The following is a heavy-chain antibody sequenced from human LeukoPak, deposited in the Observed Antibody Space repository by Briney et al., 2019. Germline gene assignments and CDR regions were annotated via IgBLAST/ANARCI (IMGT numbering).Heavy chain of an antibody. J-gene: IGHJ4*02. D-gene: IGHD2-15*01. Sequence: SETLSLTCTVSGGSISSYYWSWIRQPPGKGLEWIGYIYYSGSTYYNPSLKSRVTISVDTSKNQFSLKLSSVTAADTAVYYCARGYCSGGSCYSDYFDYWGQGTLVTVSS. CDR1: GGSISSYY. CDR3: ARGYCSGGSCYSDYFDY. CDR2: IYYSGST. V-gene: IGHV4-59*01.